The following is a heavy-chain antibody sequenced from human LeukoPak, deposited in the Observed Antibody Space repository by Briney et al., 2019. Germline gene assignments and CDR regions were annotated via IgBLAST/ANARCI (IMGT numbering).Heavy chain of an antibody. J-gene: IGHJ4*02. D-gene: IGHD5-18*01. CDR1: GGSFSGYY. V-gene: IGHV4-34*01. CDR2: IYHSGST. Sequence: PSETLSLTCAVYGGSFSGYYWSWIRQPPGKGLEWIGEIYHSGSTNYNPSLKSRVTISVDKSKNQFSLKLSSVTAADTAVYYCASKRGYSYGYDYWGQGTLVTVSS. CDR3: ASKRGYSYGYDY.